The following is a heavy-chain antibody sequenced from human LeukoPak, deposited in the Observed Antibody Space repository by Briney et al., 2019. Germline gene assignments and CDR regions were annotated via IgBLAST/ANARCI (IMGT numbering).Heavy chain of an antibody. D-gene: IGHD6-13*01. CDR1: GGSIVSHY. V-gene: IGHV4-4*07. J-gene: IGHJ4*02. Sequence: SETLSLTCTVSGGSIVSHYWNWIRQPAGRGLEWIGRFYASGTTNTSPSLKSRVTMSVDTSKNQFSLKLSSVTAADTAVYYCARHYSSSWYARYFDYWGQGTLVTVSS. CDR2: FYASGTT. CDR3: ARHYSSSWYARYFDY.